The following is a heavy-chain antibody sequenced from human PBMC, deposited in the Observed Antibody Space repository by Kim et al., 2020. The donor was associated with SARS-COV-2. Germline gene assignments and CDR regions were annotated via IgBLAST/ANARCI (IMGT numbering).Heavy chain of an antibody. D-gene: IGHD3-22*01. J-gene: IGHJ4*02. CDR3: ARVGGYDSSGYYVDY. V-gene: IGHV1-69*01. Sequence: AQKFQGRVTITADESTSTPYMELSSLRSEDTAVYYCARVGGYDSSGYYVDYWGQGTLVTVSS.